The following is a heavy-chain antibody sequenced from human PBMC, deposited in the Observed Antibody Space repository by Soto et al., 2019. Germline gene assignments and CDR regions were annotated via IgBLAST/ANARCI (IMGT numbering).Heavy chain of an antibody. CDR1: GYTFTAFY. Sequence: ASVKVSCKASGYTFTAFYMDWVRQAPGQGLEWMGWVNPNAGLTKYAQKFRDRVTMTRDTSINTAYMELSGLTPDDTAVYYCTTLRLDPWGQGTLVTVSS. D-gene: IGHD6-25*01. V-gene: IGHV1-2*02. CDR3: TTLRLDP. J-gene: IGHJ5*02. CDR2: VNPNAGLT.